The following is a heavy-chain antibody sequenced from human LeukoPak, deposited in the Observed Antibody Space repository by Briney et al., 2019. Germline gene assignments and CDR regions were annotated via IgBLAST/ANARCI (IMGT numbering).Heavy chain of an antibody. Sequence: ASVKVSCKASGYTFTSYDINWVRQATGQGLEWMGWMNPNSGNTGYAQKFQGRVTMTRNTSISTAYMELSSLRSEDTAVYYCASFAEVRYCSGGSCYNWFDPWGQGTLVTVSS. CDR2: MNPNSGNT. V-gene: IGHV1-8*01. D-gene: IGHD2-15*01. J-gene: IGHJ5*02. CDR3: ASFAEVRYCSGGSCYNWFDP. CDR1: GYTFTSYD.